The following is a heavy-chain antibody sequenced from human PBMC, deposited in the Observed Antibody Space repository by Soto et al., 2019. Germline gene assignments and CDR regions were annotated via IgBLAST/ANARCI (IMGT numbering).Heavy chain of an antibody. Sequence: EVELLESGGGLVQAGGSLRLSCAASGFTFSSYAMGWVRQAPGKGLEWVSSIDSSGGSTYYADSVKGRFTMSRDKSKNTPYLQMNSLRAEETAVYYCARRLLGATVTYFDYWGQGTLVTVSS. CDR2: IDSSGGST. CDR3: ARRLLGATVTYFDY. CDR1: GFTFSSYA. V-gene: IGHV3-23*01. J-gene: IGHJ4*01. D-gene: IGHD1-26*01.